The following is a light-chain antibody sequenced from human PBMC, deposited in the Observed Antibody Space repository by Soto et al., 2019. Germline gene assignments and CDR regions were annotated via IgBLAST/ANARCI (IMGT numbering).Light chain of an antibody. CDR1: QSVLFSSNNKNY. V-gene: IGKV4-1*01. Sequence: DIVMTQSPDSLTVSLGERATINCKSSQSVLFSSNNKNYLAWYQQKPGQPPKLLIYWATTRESGVPDRFSGSGSGTDFTLTISSLQDEDVAVYYCQQYYSMPWTFGQGTKVEIK. J-gene: IGKJ1*01. CDR3: QQYYSMPWT. CDR2: WAT.